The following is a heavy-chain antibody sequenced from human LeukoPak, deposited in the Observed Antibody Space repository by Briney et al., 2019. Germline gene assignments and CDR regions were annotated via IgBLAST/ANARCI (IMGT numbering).Heavy chain of an antibody. CDR1: GFTLNNYW. V-gene: IGHV3-7*03. Sequence: LGGSLRLSCAASGFTLNNYWMTWVRQAPGEGLEWVANIKQDGSRKHYVDSVEGRFTISRDNARNSLYLRMNSLRAEDTAVYYCARDLSNKILTTYYDVFDIWGQGTLVTVSS. CDR3: ARDLSNKILTTYYDVFDI. CDR2: IKQDGSRK. J-gene: IGHJ3*02. D-gene: IGHD3-9*01.